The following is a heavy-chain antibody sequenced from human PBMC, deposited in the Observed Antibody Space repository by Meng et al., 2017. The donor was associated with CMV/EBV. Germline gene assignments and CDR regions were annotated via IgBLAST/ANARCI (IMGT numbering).Heavy chain of an antibody. CDR1: GFTFDDYA. Sequence: GGSLRLSCAASGFTFDDYAMHWVRQAPRKGLEWVSGISWNSGSIGYADSVKGRFTISRDNAKNSLYLQMNSLRAEDTAVYYCARDHYDYWGQGTLVTVSS. D-gene: IGHD1-26*01. V-gene: IGHV3-9*01. J-gene: IGHJ4*02. CDR3: ARDHYDY. CDR2: ISWNSGSI.